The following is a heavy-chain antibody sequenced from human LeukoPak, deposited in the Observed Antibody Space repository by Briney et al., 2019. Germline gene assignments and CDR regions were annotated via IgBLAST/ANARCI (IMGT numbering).Heavy chain of an antibody. CDR2: ISSSSSYI. Sequence: GGSLRLSCAASGFTFSSYSMNWVRQAPGKGLEWVSSISSSSSYIYYADSVKGRFTISRDNAKNSLYLQMNSLRAEDTAVYYCARRGAVAGTNFDYWGQGTLVTVSS. V-gene: IGHV3-21*01. CDR1: GFTFSSYS. D-gene: IGHD6-19*01. CDR3: ARRGAVAGTNFDY. J-gene: IGHJ4*02.